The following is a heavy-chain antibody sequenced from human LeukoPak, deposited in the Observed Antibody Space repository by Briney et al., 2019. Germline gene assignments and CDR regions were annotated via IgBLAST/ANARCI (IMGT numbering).Heavy chain of an antibody. Sequence: SETLSLTCAVYGGSFSGYYWSWIRQPPGKGLEWIGEINHSGSTNYNPSLKSRVTISVDTSKNQLSLKLSSVTAADTAVYYCARHYSSGWPYWYYYYMDVWGKGTTVTISS. CDR3: ARHYSSGWPYWYYYYMDV. CDR2: INHSGST. D-gene: IGHD6-19*01. J-gene: IGHJ6*03. V-gene: IGHV4-34*01. CDR1: GGSFSGYY.